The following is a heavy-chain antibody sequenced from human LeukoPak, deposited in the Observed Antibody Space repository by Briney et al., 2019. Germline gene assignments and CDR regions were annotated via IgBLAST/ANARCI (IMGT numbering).Heavy chain of an antibody. J-gene: IGHJ3*02. CDR2: INAINGDT. Sequence: ASVRVYCKASGYSFTAYFMHWVRQAPGQGLEGMGEINAINGDTKFAQKFQGRVTMTRDTSISTAYMELSSLRSDDTAVYYCARDPANGIPDAFDIWGQGTMVTVSS. D-gene: IGHD2-8*01. CDR1: GYSFTAYF. V-gene: IGHV1-2*02. CDR3: ARDPANGIPDAFDI.